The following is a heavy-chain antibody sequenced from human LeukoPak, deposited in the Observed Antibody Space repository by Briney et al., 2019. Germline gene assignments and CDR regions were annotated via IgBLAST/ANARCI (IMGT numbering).Heavy chain of an antibody. CDR1: GGSINNYY. J-gene: IGHJ4*02. Sequence: SETLSLTCTVSGGSINNYYWTWIRQPPGKGLEWLGYIYYSGSTNYNPSLKSRVSISVDTSKNQFSLKLNSVTAADTAVYYCARGGSLPGGPPLWGQGTLVTVSS. D-gene: IGHD4-17*01. CDR2: IYYSGST. V-gene: IGHV4-59*01. CDR3: ARGGSLPGGPPL.